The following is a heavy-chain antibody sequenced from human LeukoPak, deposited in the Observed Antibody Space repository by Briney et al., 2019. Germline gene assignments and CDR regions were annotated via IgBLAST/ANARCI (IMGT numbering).Heavy chain of an antibody. CDR1: GFTFSSYS. CDR2: ISRNGGST. Sequence: GGSLRLSCAASGFTFSSYSMNWVRQAPGKGLEYVSGISRNGGSTYYANSVKGRFTISRDNSKNTLYLQMGSLRAEDMAVYYCARAHYDGSGYLSDAFDIWGQGTMVTVSS. J-gene: IGHJ3*02. CDR3: ARAHYDGSGYLSDAFDI. V-gene: IGHV3-64*01. D-gene: IGHD3-22*01.